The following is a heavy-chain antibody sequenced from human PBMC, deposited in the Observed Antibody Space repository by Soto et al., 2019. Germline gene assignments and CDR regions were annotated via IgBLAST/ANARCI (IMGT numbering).Heavy chain of an antibody. Sequence: EVQLLESGGGLVQPGGSLRLSCAASGFTFSSYAMSWVRQAPGKGLEWVSAISGSGGSTYYADSVNGRFTTSRDNSKNTLYLQMNSLRAEDTAVYYCAKGGKQLERPPLGAFYIWGKGTMETVSS. J-gene: IGHJ3*02. D-gene: IGHD1-1*01. CDR3: AKGGKQLERPPLGAFYI. CDR1: GFTFSSYA. V-gene: IGHV3-23*01. CDR2: ISGSGGST.